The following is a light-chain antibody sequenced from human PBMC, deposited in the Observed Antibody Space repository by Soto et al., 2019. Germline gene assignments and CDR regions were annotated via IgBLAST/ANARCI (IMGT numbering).Light chain of an antibody. CDR3: QHYNSYSEA. V-gene: IGKV1-9*01. CDR1: QDISSY. CDR2: AAS. Sequence: QSPSSLSASVGDRVTITCRASQDISSYLAWYQQKPGKAPTLLIYAASTLQSGVPSRFSGSGFGTDFTLTISSLQPDDFATYYCQHYNSYSEAFGQGTKVDIK. J-gene: IGKJ1*01.